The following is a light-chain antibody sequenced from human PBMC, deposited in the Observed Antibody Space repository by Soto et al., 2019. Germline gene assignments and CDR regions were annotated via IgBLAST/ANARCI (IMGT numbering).Light chain of an antibody. J-gene: IGLJ2*01. CDR1: SSDVGGYDY. Sequence: QSALTQPHSASGSPGQSVTISCTGTSSDVGGYDYDSWYQQQSGKAPKLIIYEVTKPPAGVPGRFSGFKSGNTASLTVSWLQADDEADYYCSFSSGINNVVFGAGTQLTVL. V-gene: IGLV2-8*01. CDR3: SFSSGINNVV. CDR2: EVT.